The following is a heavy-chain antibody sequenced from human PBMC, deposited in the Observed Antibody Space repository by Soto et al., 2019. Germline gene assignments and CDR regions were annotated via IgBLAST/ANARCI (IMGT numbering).Heavy chain of an antibody. J-gene: IGHJ6*02. CDR3: ARVSRGSNYYYGMDV. V-gene: IGHV4-59*13. CDR1: GGSFGGYY. Sequence: SETLSLTCAVYGGSFGGYYWSWIRQPPGKVLEWIGYIFYSGSTNYNPSLKSRVTISVDTSRNQFSLNLISVTAADTAVYYCARVSRGSNYYYGMDVWGQGTTVTVSS. D-gene: IGHD3-10*01. CDR2: IFYSGST.